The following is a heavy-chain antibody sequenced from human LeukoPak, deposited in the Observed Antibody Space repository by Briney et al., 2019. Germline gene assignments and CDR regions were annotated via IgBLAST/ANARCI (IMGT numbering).Heavy chain of an antibody. CDR3: ARDDGDYEYYYGMDV. J-gene: IGHJ6*02. D-gene: IGHD4-17*01. CDR1: GVRFGSYR. CDR2: INLDGSEK. Sequence: QSRGSLRLSCAAPGVRFGSYRPYWVRQAPGKGLEWVANINLDGSEKYYVDSVKGRFTISRDNAKNSLFLQMNSLRAEDTAMYYCARDDGDYEYYYGMDVWGQGTTVTVSS. V-gene: IGHV3-7*01.